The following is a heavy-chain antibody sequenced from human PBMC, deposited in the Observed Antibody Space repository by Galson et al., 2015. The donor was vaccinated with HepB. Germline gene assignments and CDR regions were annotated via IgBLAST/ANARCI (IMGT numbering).Heavy chain of an antibody. CDR1: GFTFSSYA. CDR2: IIGSGGNT. J-gene: IGHJ4*02. V-gene: IGHV3-23*01. CDR3: AKERITAAGH. D-gene: IGHD6-13*01. Sequence: FLRLSCAVSGFTFSSYAMSWVRQAPGKGLEWVSSIIGSGGNTYYAGPVKGRCTISRDNSNNTLYLQLNSLRVEDTAVYYCAKERITAAGHRGQGTLVTVSS.